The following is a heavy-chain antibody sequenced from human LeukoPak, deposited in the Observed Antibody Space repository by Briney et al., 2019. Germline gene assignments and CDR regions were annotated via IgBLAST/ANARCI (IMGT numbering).Heavy chain of an antibody. J-gene: IGHJ4*02. CDR3: ARGLNYDFWSGYYLSPFDY. Sequence: SSETLSLTCAVYGGSFSGYYWSWIRQPPGKGLEWIGEINHSGSTNYNPSLKSRVTISVDTSKNQFSLKLSSVTAADTAVYYCARGLNYDFWSGYYLSPFDYWGQGTLVTVSS. CDR2: INHSGST. CDR1: GGSFSGYY. V-gene: IGHV4-34*01. D-gene: IGHD3-3*01.